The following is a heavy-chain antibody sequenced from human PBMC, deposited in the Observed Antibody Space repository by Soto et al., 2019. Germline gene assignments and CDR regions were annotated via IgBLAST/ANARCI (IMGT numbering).Heavy chain of an antibody. J-gene: IGHJ4*02. CDR2: IYYSGTS. Sequence: SETLSLTCTVSGGSISGYYWSWLRQPPGKGLEWIGNIYYSGTSYSYPSLKGRVTMSVDTSKNQFSMRLSSVTAADTAVYYCTDMRGQWLPRDWGRGIMVTVSS. D-gene: IGHD6-19*01. CDR3: TDMRGQWLPRD. CDR1: GGSISGYY. V-gene: IGHV4-59*04.